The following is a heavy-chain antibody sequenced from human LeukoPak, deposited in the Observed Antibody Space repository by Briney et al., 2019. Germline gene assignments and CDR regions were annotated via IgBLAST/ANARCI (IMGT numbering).Heavy chain of an antibody. Sequence: GGYLRLSCAASGFTFSSYAMSWVRQAPGKGLEWVSAISGSGGSTYYADSVKGRFTISRDNSKNTLYLQMNSLRAEDTAVYYCAKFGYSSGCSEGYWGQGTLVTVSS. V-gene: IGHV3-23*01. D-gene: IGHD6-25*01. CDR3: AKFGYSSGCSEGY. J-gene: IGHJ4*02. CDR2: ISGSGGST. CDR1: GFTFSSYA.